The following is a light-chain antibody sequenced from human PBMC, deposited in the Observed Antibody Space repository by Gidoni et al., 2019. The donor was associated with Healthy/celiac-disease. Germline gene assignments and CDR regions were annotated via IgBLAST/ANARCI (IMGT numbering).Light chain of an antibody. Sequence: DIQMTQSPSSLSASVGDRVPITCRASQSISSYLNWYQQQPGKAPKLLIYAAASLQSGVPSRCSGSGAGTDFTLTSSRLQPEDFATYYCQQSYSTPRSFGGGTKVEIK. V-gene: IGKV1-39*01. CDR3: QQSYSTPRS. CDR1: QSISSY. J-gene: IGKJ4*01. CDR2: AAA.